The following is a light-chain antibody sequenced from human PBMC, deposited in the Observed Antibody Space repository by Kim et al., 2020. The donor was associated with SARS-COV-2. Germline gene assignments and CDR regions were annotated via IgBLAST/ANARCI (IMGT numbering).Light chain of an antibody. CDR1: ALPKKN. V-gene: IGLV3-10*01. CDR2: EDS. Sequence: PGKTARITCLDGALPKKNAYGYQQNSGQAPVLVIYEDSKRPSGIPERFSGSSSGTMATWTISGAQVEDEADYYCYSTDSSGNHWVFGGGTQLTVL. J-gene: IGLJ3*02. CDR3: YSTDSSGNHWV.